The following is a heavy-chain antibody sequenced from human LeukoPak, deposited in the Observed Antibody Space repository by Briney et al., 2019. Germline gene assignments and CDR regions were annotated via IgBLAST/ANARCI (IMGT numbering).Heavy chain of an antibody. CDR1: GLTFSSYA. D-gene: IGHD3-3*01. CDR3: AKDPSAYDFWSGYSTDWFDP. Sequence: GGSLRLSCAASGLTFSSYAMSWVRQAPGKGLEWVSAISGSGGSTYYADSVKGRFTISRDNSKNTLYPQMNSLRAEDTAVYYCAKDPSAYDFWSGYSTDWFDPWGQGTLVTVSS. CDR2: ISGSGGST. V-gene: IGHV3-23*01. J-gene: IGHJ5*02.